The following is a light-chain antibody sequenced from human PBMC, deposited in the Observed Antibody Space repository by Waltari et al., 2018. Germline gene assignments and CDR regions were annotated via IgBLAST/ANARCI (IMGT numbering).Light chain of an antibody. J-gene: IGLJ2*01. CDR3: SSYAGSSKGV. CDR1: SSDVGNYKR. V-gene: IGLV2-23*02. CDR2: AVS. Sequence: QSALTQPASVSGSPGQSITISCTGTSSDVGNYKRVSWYQQHPGKAPKLMIYAVSKRPSGVSDRFSGSTSGYMASLTISGLQPEGEAEYFCSSYAGSSKGVFGGGTKVTVL.